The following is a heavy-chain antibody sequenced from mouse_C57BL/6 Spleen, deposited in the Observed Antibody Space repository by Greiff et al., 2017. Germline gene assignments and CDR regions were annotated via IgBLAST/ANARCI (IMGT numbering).Heavy chain of an antibody. J-gene: IGHJ1*03. CDR1: GYTFTDYN. CDR2: INPNNGGT. V-gene: IGHV1-18*01. Sequence: VQLKESGPELVKPGASVKIPCKASGYTFTDYNMDWVKQSHGKSLEWIGDINPNNGGTIYNQKFKGKATLTVDKSSSTAYMELRSLTSEDTAVYYCARKLTGTVYWYFDVWGTGTTVTVSS. D-gene: IGHD4-1*01. CDR3: ARKLTGTVYWYFDV.